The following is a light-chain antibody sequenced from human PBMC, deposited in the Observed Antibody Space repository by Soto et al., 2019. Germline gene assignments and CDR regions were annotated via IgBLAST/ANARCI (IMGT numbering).Light chain of an antibody. Sequence: DIVLTQSPGTLSLSPGDRATLSCRASQSLSSSYLAWYQQQPGQSPRLLIYDTSSRATGIPDRFSGSGSGTDFTLTISRLEPEDFAMYFCQQYGGSPPGYIFGQGTK. CDR3: QQYGGSPPGYI. V-gene: IGKV3-20*01. J-gene: IGKJ2*01. CDR1: QSLSSSY. CDR2: DTS.